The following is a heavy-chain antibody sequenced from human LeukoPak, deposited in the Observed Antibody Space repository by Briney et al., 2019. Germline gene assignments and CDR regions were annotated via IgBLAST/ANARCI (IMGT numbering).Heavy chain of an antibody. D-gene: IGHD5-18*01. CDR3: ARHGYIQFWLY. CDR2: IDSSGTT. Sequence: SETLSLTCTVSGASISRGTYYWGWIRQSPEKGLEWIGSIDSSGTTHYNSPLKSRIIISVDTSKNQVSLNLTSVTFADTAVYYCARHGYIQFWLYWGQGTQVIVSS. CDR1: GASISRGTYY. V-gene: IGHV4-39*01. J-gene: IGHJ4*02.